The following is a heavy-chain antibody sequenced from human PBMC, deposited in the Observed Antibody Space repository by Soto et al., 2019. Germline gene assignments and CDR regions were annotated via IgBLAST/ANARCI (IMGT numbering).Heavy chain of an antibody. Sequence: QTLTHTCAISGGRISNNSAAWNWIRLSPSRGLEWLARTYYRSRWYNDYAVSVRSRITVNPDTSKNQFSLQLTSVTPEDTAVYYCAGTTSHQWYYMDVWGKGTTVTVSS. D-gene: IGHD1-7*01. CDR1: GGRISNNSAA. CDR2: TYYRSRWYN. J-gene: IGHJ6*03. CDR3: AGTTSHQWYYMDV. V-gene: IGHV6-1*01.